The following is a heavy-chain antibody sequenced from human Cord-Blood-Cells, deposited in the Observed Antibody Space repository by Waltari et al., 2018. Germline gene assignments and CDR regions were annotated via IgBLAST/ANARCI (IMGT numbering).Heavy chain of an antibody. CDR3: ARRDDILTGYIFGY. CDR1: GYSISSGYY. V-gene: IGHV4-38-2*01. CDR2: IYHSGST. J-gene: IGHJ4*02. Sequence: QVQLQESGPGLVKPSETLSLTCAVSGYSISSGYYWGWIRPPPGKGLEWIGSIYHSGSTSYNPSVNSRVTVTVDTLKNQLSLKLGSVTAADTPVYYCARRDDILTGYIFGYWGQGTLVTVSS. D-gene: IGHD3-9*01.